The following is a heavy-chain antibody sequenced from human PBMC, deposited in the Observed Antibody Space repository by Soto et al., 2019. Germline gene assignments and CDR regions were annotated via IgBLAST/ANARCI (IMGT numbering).Heavy chain of an antibody. Sequence: SETLSLTCSVSGGSINSGRSSWNWIRQSPGKGLEWIAYIYHSGSTYYNPSLKSRVTISVDRSENQFSLKLTSVTAADTAVYYCVRESTTSGPNWFDTWGPGILVTRLL. CDR2: IYHSGST. V-gene: IGHV4-30-2*06. J-gene: IGHJ5*02. CDR1: GGSINSGRSS. CDR3: VRESTTSGPNWFDT. D-gene: IGHD1-1*01.